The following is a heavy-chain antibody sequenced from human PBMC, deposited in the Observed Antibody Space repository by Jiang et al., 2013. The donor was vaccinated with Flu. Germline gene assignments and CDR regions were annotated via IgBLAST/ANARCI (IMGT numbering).Heavy chain of an antibody. J-gene: IGHJ6*02. CDR2: IYYSGST. D-gene: IGHD6-13*01. V-gene: IGHV4-59*01. Sequence: GSGLVKPSETLSLTCTVSGGSISSYYWSWIRQPPGKGLEWIGYIYYSGSTNYNPSLKSRVTISVDTSKNQFSLKLSSVTAADTAVYYCARGEVAAAGTGWIDYYYYGMDVWGQGTTVTVSS. CDR3: ARGEVAAAGTGWIDYYYYGMDV. CDR1: GGSISSYY.